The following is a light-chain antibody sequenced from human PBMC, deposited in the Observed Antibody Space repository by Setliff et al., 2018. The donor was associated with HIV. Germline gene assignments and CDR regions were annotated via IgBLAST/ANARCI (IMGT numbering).Light chain of an antibody. Sequence: QSVLTQPASVSGSPGQSITIFCIGTSSDVGGYNYVSWYQQHPGKAPKLIIYEVTNRPSGVSNRFSGSKSGNTASLTIFGLQAEDEADYYCSSYTRSITWVFGGGTKVTVL. CDR2: EVT. CDR3: SSYTRSITWV. J-gene: IGLJ3*02. V-gene: IGLV2-14*01. CDR1: SSDVGGYNY.